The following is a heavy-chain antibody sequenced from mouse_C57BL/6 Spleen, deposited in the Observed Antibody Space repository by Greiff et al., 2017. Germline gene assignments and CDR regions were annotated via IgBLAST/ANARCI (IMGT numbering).Heavy chain of an antibody. CDR2: LNYDGSST. V-gene: IGHV5-16*01. CDR1: GFTFSDYY. J-gene: IGHJ3*01. Sequence: EVMLVESEGGLVQPGSSLKLSCTASGFTFSDYYMAWVRQVPEKGLEWVASLNYDGSSTYDLDSLKSRFIISSDNAKNILYLQMSSLQSDDTTTYYCARQDDDDVAWFAYWGQGTLVTVSA. D-gene: IGHD2-4*01. CDR3: ARQDDDDVAWFAY.